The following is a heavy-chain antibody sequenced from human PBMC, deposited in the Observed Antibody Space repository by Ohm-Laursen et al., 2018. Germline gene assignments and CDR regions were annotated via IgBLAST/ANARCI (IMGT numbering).Heavy chain of an antibody. CDR2: MNPNSGNT. D-gene: IGHD3-22*01. J-gene: IGHJ4*02. CDR3: ARRDESRGYARDY. CDR1: GYTFTSYD. Sequence: GASVKVSCKASGYTFTSYDINWVRQATGQGLEWMGWMNPNSGNTGYAQKFQGRVTMTRNTSISTAYMELSSLRSEDTAVYYCARRDESRGYARDYWGQGTLVTVSS. V-gene: IGHV1-8*01.